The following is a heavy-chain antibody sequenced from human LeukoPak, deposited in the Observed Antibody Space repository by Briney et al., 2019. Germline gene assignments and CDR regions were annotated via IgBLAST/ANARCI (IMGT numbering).Heavy chain of an antibody. Sequence: SVKVSCKASGYTFTGYFMHWVRQAPGQGLEWMGGIIPIFGTANYAQKFQGRVTITADESTSTAYMELKSLRSDDTAVYYCARDSARPVGATGPAFDYWGQGTLVTVSS. V-gene: IGHV1-69*13. CDR2: IIPIFGTA. CDR1: GYTFTGYF. J-gene: IGHJ4*02. CDR3: ARDSARPVGATGPAFDY. D-gene: IGHD1-26*01.